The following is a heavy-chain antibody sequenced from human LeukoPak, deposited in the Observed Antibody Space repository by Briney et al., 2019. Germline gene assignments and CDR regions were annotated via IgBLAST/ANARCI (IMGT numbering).Heavy chain of an antibody. CDR2: VNEDGSQK. V-gene: IGHV3-7*01. CDR1: GFTFTKNW. J-gene: IGHJ5*02. Sequence: PGGSLRLSCAASGFTFTKNWVSWFRQAPGKGLEWVGNVNEDGSQKNYVDSVKGRFTISRDNAKNSVYLQMNNLRVEEMAVYYCARGKGWIDPWGQGTLVTVSS. CDR3: ARGKGWIDP.